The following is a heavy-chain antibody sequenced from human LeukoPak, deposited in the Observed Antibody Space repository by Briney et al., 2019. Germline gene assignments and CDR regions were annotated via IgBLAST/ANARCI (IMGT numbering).Heavy chain of an antibody. CDR1: GGSISSTYYC. CDR3: ARHSIIGGTEYAFDV. D-gene: IGHD2-15*01. CDR2: IYFSGNT. V-gene: IGHV4-39*07. Sequence: ETLSLTCRLSGGSISSTYYCWGWLRQPRGKGLEWFGSIYFSGNTYYNPSLKSRVTISVDTSENHFSLRLSSVTAADTAVYYCARHSIIGGTEYAFDVWGQGTMVTVSS. J-gene: IGHJ3*01.